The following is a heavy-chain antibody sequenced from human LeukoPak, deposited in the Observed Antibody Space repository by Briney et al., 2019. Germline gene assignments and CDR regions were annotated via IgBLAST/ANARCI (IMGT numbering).Heavy chain of an antibody. CDR1: GFTFSSYS. Sequence: GGSLRLSCAASGFTFSSYSMNWVRQAPGKGLEWVSSISSSSSYTYYADSVKGRFTISRDNAKNSLYLQMNSLRAEDTAVYYCARVSGNDAFDIWGQGTMVTVSS. D-gene: IGHD3-10*01. CDR2: ISSSSSYT. J-gene: IGHJ3*02. CDR3: ARVSGNDAFDI. V-gene: IGHV3-21*01.